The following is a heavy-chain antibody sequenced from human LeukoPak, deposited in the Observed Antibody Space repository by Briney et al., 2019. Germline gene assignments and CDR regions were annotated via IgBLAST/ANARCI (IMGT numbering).Heavy chain of an antibody. CDR3: AKVPNYYRQFDY. J-gene: IGHJ4*02. Sequence: PGGSLRLSCAASGFTFSSYAMSWVRQAPGKGLEWVSAISGSGGSTYYADSAKGRFTISRDNSKNTLYLQMNSLRAEDTAVYYCAKVPNYYRQFDYWGQGTLVTVSS. CDR1: GFTFSSYA. V-gene: IGHV3-23*01. D-gene: IGHD3-10*01. CDR2: ISGSGGST.